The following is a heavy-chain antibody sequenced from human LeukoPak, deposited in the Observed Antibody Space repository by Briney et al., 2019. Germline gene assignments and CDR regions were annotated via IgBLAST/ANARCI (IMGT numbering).Heavy chain of an antibody. J-gene: IGHJ4*02. CDR1: GFSFITYW. Sequence: GGSLRLSCAASGFSFITYWMSWVRQAPGKGLEWVANIKLDGSEKYYVDSVKGRFTISRDNSKNTLYLQMNSLRVEDTAVYYCARDRHIAAAGYYFDYWGQGTLVTVSS. D-gene: IGHD6-25*01. V-gene: IGHV3-7*01. CDR3: ARDRHIAAAGYYFDY. CDR2: IKLDGSEK.